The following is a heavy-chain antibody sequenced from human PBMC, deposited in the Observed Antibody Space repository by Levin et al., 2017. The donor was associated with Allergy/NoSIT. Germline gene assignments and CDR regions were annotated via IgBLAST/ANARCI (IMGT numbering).Heavy chain of an antibody. Sequence: SQTLSLTCSVSGGSIISDGYYWSWIRQPPGKGLEWIGQIYYSGSTYYNPSLKSRVIISVDTSKNQFSLKLSSVTAADTAAYYCARGRYWSGTSCYREYYYYYMDVWGKGTTVTVSS. V-gene: IGHV4-30-4*01. CDR2: IYYSGST. D-gene: IGHD2-2*01. CDR3: ARGRYWSGTSCYREYYYYYMDV. CDR1: GGSIISDGYY. J-gene: IGHJ6*03.